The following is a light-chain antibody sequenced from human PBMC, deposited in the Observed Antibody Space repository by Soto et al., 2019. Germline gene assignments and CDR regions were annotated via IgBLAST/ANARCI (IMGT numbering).Light chain of an antibody. CDR2: EVT. CDR1: SSDVGGYNY. V-gene: IGLV2-8*01. Sequence: QSALTQPPSASGSPGQSVTISCTGTSSDVGGYNYVSWYQQHPGKAPKLVIYEVTKRPSGVPDCFSGSKSGNTASLTVSGLQAEDEADYYCSSFTGASTIFGTGTKVTVL. CDR3: SSFTGASTI. J-gene: IGLJ1*01.